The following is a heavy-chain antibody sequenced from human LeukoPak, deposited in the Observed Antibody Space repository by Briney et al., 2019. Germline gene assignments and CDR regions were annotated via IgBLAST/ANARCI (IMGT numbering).Heavy chain of an antibody. V-gene: IGHV5-51*01. CDR1: GYSFPNYW. CDR2: IYPGDSDT. J-gene: IGHJ4*02. CDR3: ARHGSTVEPGDS. D-gene: IGHD1-26*01. Sequence: PGESLKISCKGSGYSFPNYWIAWVRQMPGKGLEWMGIIYPGDSDTRYSPSFQGQVTISADKSISIAYLQWSSLKASDTAMYYCARHGSTVEPGDSWGQGTLVTVSS.